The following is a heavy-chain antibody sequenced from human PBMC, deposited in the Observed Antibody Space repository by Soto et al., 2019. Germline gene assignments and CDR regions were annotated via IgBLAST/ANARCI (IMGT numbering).Heavy chain of an antibody. CDR2: INPSGGST. V-gene: IGHV1-46*01. J-gene: IGHJ4*02. Sequence: ASVKVSCKASGYTFTSYYMHWVRQAPGQGLEWMGIINPSGGSTSYAQKFQGRVTMTRDTSTSTVYMELSSLRSEDTAVYYCARAHWYYDSSGPDYFDYWGQGTLVTSPQ. CDR3: ARAHWYYDSSGPDYFDY. D-gene: IGHD3-22*01. CDR1: GYTFTSYY.